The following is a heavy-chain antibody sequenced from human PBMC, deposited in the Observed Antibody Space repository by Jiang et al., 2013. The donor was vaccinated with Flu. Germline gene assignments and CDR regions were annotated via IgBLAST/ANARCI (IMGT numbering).Heavy chain of an antibody. J-gene: IGHJ4*02. Sequence: LLKPSETLSLTCAVYGGSFSGYYWSWIRQPPGKGLEWIGEINHSGSTNYNPSLKSRVTISVDTSKNQFSLKLSSVTAADTAVYYCASEDGGIDYWGQGTLVTVSS. CDR3: ASEDGGIDY. D-gene: IGHD4-23*01. CDR2: INHSGST. CDR1: GGSFSGYY. V-gene: IGHV4-34*01.